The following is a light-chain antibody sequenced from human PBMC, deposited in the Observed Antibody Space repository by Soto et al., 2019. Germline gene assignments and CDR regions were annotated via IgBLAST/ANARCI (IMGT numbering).Light chain of an antibody. V-gene: IGKV3-20*01. J-gene: IGKJ4*01. CDR2: GAS. CDR1: RSVSNNY. CDR3: QQYGESPRT. Sequence: EIVLTQSPGTLSLSPGERATLSCRASRSVSNNYLAWYQQKPGQAHRLLIYGASRRATGIPDQFSGGGSGTDFTLSISRLEPEDFAMYYCQQYGESPRTFGRGTRV.